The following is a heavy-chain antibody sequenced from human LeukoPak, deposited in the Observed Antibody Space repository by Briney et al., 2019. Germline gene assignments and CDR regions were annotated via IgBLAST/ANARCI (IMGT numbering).Heavy chain of an antibody. CDR3: ARAGDNSGYSDY. CDR2: INHSGST. J-gene: IGHJ4*02. CDR1: GGSFRGYY. D-gene: IGHD3-22*01. Sequence: SETLSLTCAVYGGSFRGYYWSGIRQPPGKGLEWIGEINHSGSTNYNPSLKSRVTISVDTSKNQFSLKLSSVTAADTAVYYCARAGDNSGYSDYWGQGTLVTVSS. V-gene: IGHV4-34*01.